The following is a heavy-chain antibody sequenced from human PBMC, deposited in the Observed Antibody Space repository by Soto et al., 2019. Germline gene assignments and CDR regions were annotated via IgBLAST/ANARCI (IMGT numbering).Heavy chain of an antibody. V-gene: IGHV4-4*02. CDR1: GGSISSSNW. CDR3: ARKKSGVAAGYYYGMDV. Sequence: SETLSLTCVVSGGSISSSNWWSWVRQPPGKGLEWIGEIYHSGSTNYNPSLKSRVTISVDKSKNQFSLKLSSVTAADTAVYYCARKKSGVAAGYYYGMDVWGQGTTVTVSS. D-gene: IGHD3-3*01. J-gene: IGHJ6*02. CDR2: IYHSGST.